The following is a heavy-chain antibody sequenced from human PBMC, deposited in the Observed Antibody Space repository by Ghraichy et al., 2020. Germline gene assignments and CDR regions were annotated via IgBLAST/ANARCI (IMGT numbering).Heavy chain of an antibody. D-gene: IGHD3-3*01. CDR2: IIPIFGTA. Sequence: SVKVSCKASGGTFSSYAISWVRQAPGQGLEWMGGIIPIFGTANYAQKFQGRVTITTDESTSTAYMELSSLRSEDTAVYYCARVGYYDFWSGYYTGGWFDPWGQGTLVTVSS. CDR1: GGTFSSYA. J-gene: IGHJ5*02. V-gene: IGHV1-69*05. CDR3: ARVGYYDFWSGYYTGGWFDP.